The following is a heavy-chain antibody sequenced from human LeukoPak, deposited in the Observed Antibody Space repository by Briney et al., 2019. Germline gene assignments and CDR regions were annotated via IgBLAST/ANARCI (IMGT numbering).Heavy chain of an antibody. CDR2: ISWNSGSI. J-gene: IGHJ6*02. D-gene: IGHD6-13*01. V-gene: IGHV3-9*01. Sequence: PGRSLRLSCAASGFTFDDYAMHWVRQAPGKGLEWVSGISWNSGSIGYADSVKGRFTISRDNAKNSLYLQMNSLRAEDTALYYCAKDLAAIYYYGMGVWGQGTTVTVSS. CDR1: GFTFDDYA. CDR3: AKDLAAIYYYGMGV.